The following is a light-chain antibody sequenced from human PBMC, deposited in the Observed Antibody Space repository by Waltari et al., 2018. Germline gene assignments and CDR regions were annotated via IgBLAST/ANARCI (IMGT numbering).Light chain of an antibody. CDR3: QQYNNWPPNT. V-gene: IGKV3-15*01. J-gene: IGKJ2*01. Sequence: EIVMTQSPATLSVSPGERATLSCRASQRVSSNLSWYEQKPGQAPRLLIYGASTRATGIPARFSGSGSETDFTHTISSLQSEDFAVYYCQQYNNWPPNTFGQGTKLEIK. CDR1: QRVSSN. CDR2: GAS.